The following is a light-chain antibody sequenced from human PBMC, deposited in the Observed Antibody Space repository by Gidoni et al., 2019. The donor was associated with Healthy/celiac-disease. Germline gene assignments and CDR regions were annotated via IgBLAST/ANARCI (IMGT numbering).Light chain of an antibody. CDR3: QQSYSTPRT. Sequence: DIQMTQSPSSLSASVGDRVTITCRASQSISSYLNGYQQKPGKAPKLLIYAASSLQSWVPSRFSGSGSGTDFTLTISSLQPEDFATYYCQQSYSTPRTFGPGTKVDIK. J-gene: IGKJ3*01. V-gene: IGKV1-39*01. CDR1: QSISSY. CDR2: AAS.